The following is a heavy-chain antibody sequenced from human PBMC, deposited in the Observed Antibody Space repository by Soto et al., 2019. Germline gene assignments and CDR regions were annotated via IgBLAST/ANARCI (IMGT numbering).Heavy chain of an antibody. J-gene: IGHJ4*02. Sequence: QVQLVQSGAEVKKPGSSVKVSCKASGGTFSSYTISWVRQAPGQGLEWMGRIIPILGIANYAQKFQGRVTITADKSPRKGYIELDKLRSEETGVYLRGGGPGPGATVTNEGSGDYWGQGTLVTVSS. V-gene: IGHV1-69*02. CDR1: GGTFSSYT. D-gene: IGHD4-17*01. CDR2: IIPILGIA. CDR3: GGGPGPGATVTNEGSGDY.